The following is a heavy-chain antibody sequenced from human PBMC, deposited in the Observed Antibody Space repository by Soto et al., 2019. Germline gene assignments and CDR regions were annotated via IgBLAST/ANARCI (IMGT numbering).Heavy chain of an antibody. CDR3: ARPPYYYYGSGSYRDGFDP. J-gene: IGHJ5*02. V-gene: IGHV4-39*01. D-gene: IGHD3-10*01. CDR1: GGSLSSSSYY. Sequence: SDTLSLTCTVSGGSLSSSSYYWGWIRQPPGKGLEWIGSIYYSGSTYYNPSLKSRVTISVDTSKNQFSLKLSSVTAADTAVYYCARPPYYYYGSGSYRDGFDPWGQGTLVTVSS. CDR2: IYYSGST.